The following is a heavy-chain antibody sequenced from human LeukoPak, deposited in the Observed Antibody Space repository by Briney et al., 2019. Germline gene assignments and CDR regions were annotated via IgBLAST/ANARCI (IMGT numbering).Heavy chain of an antibody. CDR2: IIPIFGTA. V-gene: IGHV1-69*13. CDR3: ARDRDHYYDSSGYYYFDY. J-gene: IGHJ4*02. D-gene: IGHD3-22*01. Sequence: SVKVSCKASGGTFSSYAISWVRQAPGQGLEWMGGIIPIFGTANYAQKFQGRVTITADESTSTAYMELSSLRSEDTAVYYCARDRDHYYDSSGYYYFDYWGQGTLVTVSS. CDR1: GGTFSSYA.